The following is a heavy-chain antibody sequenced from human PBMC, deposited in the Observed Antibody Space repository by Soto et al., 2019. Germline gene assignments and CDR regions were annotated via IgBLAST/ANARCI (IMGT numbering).Heavy chain of an antibody. CDR3: ARALREYSSSSWKRDYYYYGMDV. CDR1: GYTFTSYA. CDR2: INAGNGNT. V-gene: IGHV1-3*01. Sequence: VASVKVSCKASGYTFTSYAMHWVRQAPGQRLEWMGWINAGNGNTKYSQKFQGRVTITRDTSASTAYMELSSLRSEDTAVYYCARALREYSSSSWKRDYYYYGMDVWGQGTTVTVSS. D-gene: IGHD6-6*01. J-gene: IGHJ6*02.